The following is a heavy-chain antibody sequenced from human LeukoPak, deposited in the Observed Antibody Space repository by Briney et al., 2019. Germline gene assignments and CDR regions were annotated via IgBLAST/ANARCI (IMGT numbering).Heavy chain of an antibody. J-gene: IGHJ5*02. CDR1: GYTFTGYY. CDR3: ARAPPIARGPFDH. Sequence: ASVKVSCKASGYTFTGYYMHWVRQAPGQGLEWMGWINPNSGGTIYAQKFQGRVTMTRDTSIRTVYMELSRMRSDDTAVYYCARAPPIARGPFDHCGRGTLVAVSS. V-gene: IGHV1-2*02. D-gene: IGHD2-21*01. CDR2: INPNSGGT.